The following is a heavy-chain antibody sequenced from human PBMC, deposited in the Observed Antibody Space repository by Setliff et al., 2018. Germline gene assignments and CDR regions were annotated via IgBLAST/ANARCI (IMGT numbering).Heavy chain of an antibody. J-gene: IGHJ6*02. CDR1: GGSFSGYY. Sequence: SETLSLTCAVYGGSFSGYYWSWIRQPPGKGLEWIGEINHSGSTNYNPSLKSRVTISVDTSKNQFSLKLSSVTAADTAVYYCASERGLGYCSSTNCRYYYYGMDVWGQGTTVTVSS. CDR2: INHSGST. CDR3: ASERGLGYCSSTNCRYYYYGMDV. V-gene: IGHV4-34*01. D-gene: IGHD2-2*01.